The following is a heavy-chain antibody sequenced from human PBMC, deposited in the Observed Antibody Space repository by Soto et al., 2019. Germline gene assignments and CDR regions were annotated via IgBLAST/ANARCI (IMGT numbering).Heavy chain of an antibody. CDR1: GFTFSSYW. D-gene: IGHD6-19*01. CDR2: IKQDGSEK. V-gene: IGHV3-7*04. Sequence: EVQLMESGGGLVQPGGSLRLSCAGSGFTFSSYWMNWVRQAPGKGLEWVANIKQDGSEKYYVDSVKGRFSISRDNAQNSMCLQMNSLRAEATAVYYWAGGPGWRIAYWGQGTLVTVSS. J-gene: IGHJ4*02. CDR3: AGGPGWRIAY.